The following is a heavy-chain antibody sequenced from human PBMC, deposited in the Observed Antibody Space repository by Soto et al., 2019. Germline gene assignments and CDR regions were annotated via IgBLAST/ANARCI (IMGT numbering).Heavy chain of an antibody. D-gene: IGHD3-10*01. CDR1: GFTFSSYS. CDR3: ARGVGPSWSYYNSYFYY. V-gene: IGHV3-21*01. Sequence: EVQLVESGGGLVKPGGSLRLSCAASGFTFSSYSMNWVRQAPGKGLEWVSSISSSSSYIYYADSVKGRFTISRDNAKNSLYLQMNSLRAEDTAVYYCARGVGPSWSYYNSYFYYWGQRTLVTVSS. J-gene: IGHJ4*02. CDR2: ISSSSSYI.